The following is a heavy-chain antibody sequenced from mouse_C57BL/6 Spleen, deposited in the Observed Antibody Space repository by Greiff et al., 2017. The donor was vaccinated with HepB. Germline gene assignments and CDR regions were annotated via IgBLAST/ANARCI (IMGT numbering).Heavy chain of an antibody. CDR1: GYTFTSYG. Sequence: QVQLQQSGAELARPGASVKLSCKASGYTFTSYGISWVKQRTGQGLEWIGNINPSNGGTNYNEKFKSKATLTVDKSSSTAYMQLSSLTSEDSAVFDCAGEESRNFDYWGRGTTLTVSS. CDR2: INPSNGGT. CDR3: AGEESRNFDY. D-gene: IGHD6-2*01. J-gene: IGHJ2*01. V-gene: IGHV1-81*01.